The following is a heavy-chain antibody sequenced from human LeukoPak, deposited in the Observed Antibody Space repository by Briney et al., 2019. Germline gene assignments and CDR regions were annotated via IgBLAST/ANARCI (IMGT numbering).Heavy chain of an antibody. CDR2: INRSGNT. V-gene: IGHV4-34*01. J-gene: IGHJ6*03. CDR1: GGSFNAYY. CDR3: ARGLRFIQGPGYYYMDV. D-gene: IGHD3-16*02. Sequence: SETLSLTCAVYGGSFNAYYWTWIRQTPGKGLEWIGEINRSGNTNYNPSLESRVTISADTSKNQFSLSLGSVTAADTAIYYCARGLRFIQGPGYYYMDVWGKGTTVTVSS.